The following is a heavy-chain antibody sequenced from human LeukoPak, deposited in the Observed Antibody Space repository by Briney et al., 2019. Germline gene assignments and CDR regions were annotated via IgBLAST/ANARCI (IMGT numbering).Heavy chain of an antibody. CDR3: ARGRQAGIAAPYYYYMDV. CDR2: ISYDGSNK. D-gene: IGHD6-13*01. J-gene: IGHJ6*03. V-gene: IGHV3-30-3*01. CDR1: GFTFSSYA. Sequence: GGSLRLSCAASGFTFSSYAMHWVRQAPGKGLEWVAVISYDGSNKYYADSVKGRFTISRDNSKNTLYLQMNSLRAEDTAVYYCARGRQAGIAAPYYYYMDVWGKGTTVTVSS.